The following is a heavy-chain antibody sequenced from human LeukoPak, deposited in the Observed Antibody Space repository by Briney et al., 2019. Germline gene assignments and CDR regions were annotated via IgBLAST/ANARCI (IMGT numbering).Heavy chain of an antibody. CDR3: ARLGTGSGYYLVTHFDY. V-gene: IGHV4-59*08. CDR2: IYYSGST. Sequence: PSETLSLTCTVSGGSISSYYWSWIRQPPGKGLEWIGYIYYSGSTNYNPSLKSRVAISVDTSKNQFSLKLSSVTAADTAVYYCARLGTGSGYYLVTHFDYWGQGTLVTVSS. J-gene: IGHJ4*02. CDR1: GGSISSYY. D-gene: IGHD3-22*01.